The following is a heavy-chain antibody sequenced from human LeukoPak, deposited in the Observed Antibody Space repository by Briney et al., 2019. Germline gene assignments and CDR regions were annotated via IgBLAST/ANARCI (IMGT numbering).Heavy chain of an antibody. V-gene: IGHV4-34*01. CDR3: AREAYCGGDCYSGFDY. J-gene: IGHJ4*02. CDR1: GGSFSAYY. CDR2: INHGGST. D-gene: IGHD2-21*02. Sequence: SETLSLTCAVYGGSFSAYYWTWIRQPPGKGLEWIGEINHGGSTNYDPSLKSRVTISIDTAKNQFSLNMSSVTAADTAVYYCAREAYCGGDCYSGFDYWGQGTLVTVSS.